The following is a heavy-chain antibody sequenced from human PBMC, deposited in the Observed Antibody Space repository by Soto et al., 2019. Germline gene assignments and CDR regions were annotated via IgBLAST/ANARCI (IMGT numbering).Heavy chain of an antibody. D-gene: IGHD6-19*01. CDR3: ARSYSSGWEFDY. CDR1: GVTFSNYY. CDR2: ISSTGRTI. V-gene: IGHV3-11*01. Sequence: PXGSLRLSCGAAGVTFSNYYMSWIRQAPGKGLEWVSYISSTGRTIYYADSVKGRFTVSRDNAQNSLSLKLNSLRVEDTAVYYCARSYSSGWEFDYWGQGTQVTVSS. J-gene: IGHJ4*02.